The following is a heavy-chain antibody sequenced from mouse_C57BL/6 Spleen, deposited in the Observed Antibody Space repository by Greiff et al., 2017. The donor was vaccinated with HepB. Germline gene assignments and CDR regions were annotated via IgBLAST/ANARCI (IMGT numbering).Heavy chain of an antibody. J-gene: IGHJ4*01. CDR3: TRHYDYDKGAMDY. Sequence: VQLQESGAELVRPGASVTLSCKASGYTFTDYEMHWVKQTPVHGLEWIGAIDPETGGTAYNQKFKGKAILTADKSSSTAYMELRSLTSEDSAVYYCTRHYDYDKGAMDYWGQGTSVTVSS. V-gene: IGHV1-15*01. D-gene: IGHD2-4*01. CDR2: IDPETGGT. CDR1: GYTFTDYE.